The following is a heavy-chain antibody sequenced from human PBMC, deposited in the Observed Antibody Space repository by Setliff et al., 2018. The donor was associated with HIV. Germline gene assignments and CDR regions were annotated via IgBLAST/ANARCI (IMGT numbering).Heavy chain of an antibody. CDR1: GDSLSNYY. D-gene: IGHD5-18*01. CDR3: ARTRGYSYGTLAGFDY. Sequence: SETLSLTCAVSGDSLSNYYWSWIRKPPGKGLEWIGYISYSGSTNYNPSLESRVAMSVDTSKQQFSLEVSSVTAADTAVYYCARTRGYSYGTLAGFDYWGRGSLVTVSS. V-gene: IGHV4-59*01. J-gene: IGHJ4*01. CDR2: ISYSGST.